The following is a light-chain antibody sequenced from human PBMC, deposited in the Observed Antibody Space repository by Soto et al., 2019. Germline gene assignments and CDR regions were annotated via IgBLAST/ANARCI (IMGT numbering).Light chain of an antibody. Sequence: DIQMTQSPSTLSASVGDRVSITCRASQSLGSWLAWYQQKPGKAPKVLIYKASGLEGGVPSRFIGSESGTEFTLTISSLQPDDFATYYCQQYSSYPWTFGQGTKVEIK. CDR2: KAS. J-gene: IGKJ1*01. CDR1: QSLGSW. CDR3: QQYSSYPWT. V-gene: IGKV1-5*03.